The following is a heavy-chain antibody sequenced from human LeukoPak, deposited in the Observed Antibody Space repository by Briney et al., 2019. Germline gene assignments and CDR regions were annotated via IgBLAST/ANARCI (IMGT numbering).Heavy chain of an antibody. CDR1: GYTFTGYY. V-gene: IGHV1-2*02. D-gene: IGHD3-3*01. Sequence: GASVKVSCKASGYTFTGYYMHWVRQAPGQGLEWMGWINPNSGGTNYAQKFQGRVTMTRDTSISTAYMELSRLRSDDTAVYYCARDLLDENFYDFWSGYGFSVQRGRFDYWGQGTLVTVSS. CDR3: ARDLLDENFYDFWSGYGFSVQRGRFDY. J-gene: IGHJ4*02. CDR2: INPNSGGT.